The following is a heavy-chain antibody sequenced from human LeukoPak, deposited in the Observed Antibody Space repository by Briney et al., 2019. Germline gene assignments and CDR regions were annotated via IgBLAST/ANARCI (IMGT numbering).Heavy chain of an antibody. CDR3: ARRLGIYRSSPGYFQH. V-gene: IGHV4-34*01. CDR1: GGSFSGYY. J-gene: IGHJ1*01. Sequence: NASETLSLTCAVYGGSFSGYYWSWIRQPPGKGLEWIGEINHSGSTNYNPSLKSRVTISVDTSKNQFSLKLSSVTAADTAVYYCARRLGIYRSSPGYFQHWGQGTLVTVSS. D-gene: IGHD6-13*01. CDR2: INHSGST.